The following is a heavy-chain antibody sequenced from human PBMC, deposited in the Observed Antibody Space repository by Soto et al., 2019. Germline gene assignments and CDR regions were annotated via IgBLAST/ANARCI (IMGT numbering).Heavy chain of an antibody. J-gene: IGHJ3*02. CDR1: GFTVSSNY. D-gene: IGHD2-15*01. Sequence: GGSLRLSCAASGFTVSSNYMSWVRQAPGKGLEWVSVIYSRGSTYYADSVKGRFTIYRHNYKNTLHLQMNSLRAEDTAVYYCAREYCSGGSCYSRDAFDIWGQGTMVTVSS. CDR2: IYSRGST. CDR3: AREYCSGGSCYSRDAFDI. V-gene: IGHV3-53*04.